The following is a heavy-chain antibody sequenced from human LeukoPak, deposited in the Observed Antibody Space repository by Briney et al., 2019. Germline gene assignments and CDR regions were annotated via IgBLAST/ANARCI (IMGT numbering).Heavy chain of an antibody. CDR3: ARGGLEPVDY. D-gene: IGHD5-24*01. CDR1: GFTFSNYW. V-gene: IGHV3-74*01. CDR2: INTDGRTT. J-gene: IGHJ4*02. Sequence: GGSLRLSCAVSGFTFSNYWMHWVRHAPGMGLVWVPRINTDGRTTSYADSVKGRFTISRDNAKNILYLEVNSLRTDDTAVYYCARGGLEPVDYWGQGTLVTVSS.